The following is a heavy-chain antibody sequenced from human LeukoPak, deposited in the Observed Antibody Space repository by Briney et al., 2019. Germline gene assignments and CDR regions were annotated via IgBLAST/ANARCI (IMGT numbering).Heavy chain of an antibody. CDR2: IYTSGST. D-gene: IGHD2-2*01. V-gene: IGHV4-61*02. Sequence: PSETLSLTCTVSGGSISSSSYYWRWIRQPAGKGLEWIGRIYTSGSTNYNPSLKSRVTISVDTSKNQFSLKLSSVTAADTAVYYCARAYQYCSNTSCYRQGWFDPWGQGTLVTVSS. CDR1: GGSISSSSYY. J-gene: IGHJ5*02. CDR3: ARAYQYCSNTSCYRQGWFDP.